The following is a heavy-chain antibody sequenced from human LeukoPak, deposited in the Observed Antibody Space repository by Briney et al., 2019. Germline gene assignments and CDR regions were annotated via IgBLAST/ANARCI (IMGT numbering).Heavy chain of an antibody. Sequence: SETLSLTCTVSGSSISSTNYYWGWIRQPPGKGLEWIGSIYYSGSTYYNPSLKSRVTISVDTSKNQFSLKLSSVTAADTAVYYCARSSSSWRRTYFDYWGQGTLVTVSS. J-gene: IGHJ4*02. CDR1: GSSISSTNYY. D-gene: IGHD6-13*01. V-gene: IGHV4-39*01. CDR2: IYYSGST. CDR3: ARSSSSWRRTYFDY.